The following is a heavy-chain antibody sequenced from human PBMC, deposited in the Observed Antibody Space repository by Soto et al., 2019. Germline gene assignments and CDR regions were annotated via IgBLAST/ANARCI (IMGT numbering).Heavy chain of an antibody. CDR1: GCSISSCNYY. CDR3: ARAPVNMIVVVIGFDY. CDR2: TYYSGST. V-gene: IGHV4-31*03. D-gene: IGHD3-22*01. Sequence: TLSRNCTISGCSISSCNYYWSWIRQHPGKGLEWIGYTYYSGSTYYNPSLKSRVTISVDTSKNQFSLKLSSVTAADTAVYYCARAPVNMIVVVIGFDYWGQGTLVPVSA. J-gene: IGHJ4*02.